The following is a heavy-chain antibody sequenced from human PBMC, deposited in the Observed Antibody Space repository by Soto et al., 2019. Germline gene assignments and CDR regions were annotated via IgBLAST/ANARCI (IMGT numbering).Heavy chain of an antibody. V-gene: IGHV4-4*02. CDR2: IDHSGSS. CDR3: ASVVVVRAVDYYYYGMDV. J-gene: IGHJ6*02. Sequence: QVQLQESGPGLVKPSGTLSLTCAVSGGSISSSNWWSWVRRPPGKGLVWIGEIDHSGSSNYNPSLKCRVTISVTKSKNQISLKRSSVTAADTAVSYCASVVVVRAVDYYYYGMDVWGQGTKVTVYS. CDR1: GGSISSSNW. D-gene: IGHD2-15*01.